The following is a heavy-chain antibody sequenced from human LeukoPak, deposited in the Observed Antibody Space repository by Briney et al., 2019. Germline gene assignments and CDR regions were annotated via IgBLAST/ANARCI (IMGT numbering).Heavy chain of an antibody. D-gene: IGHD5-18*01. Sequence: GGSLRLSCAASGFTFSSYEMNWVRQAPGKGLEWVSYISNSGTAIYYADSVKGRFTISRDNAKSSLYLQMNSLRAEDTAVYYCARSGYSMDTEYFQHWGQGTLVTVSS. CDR1: GFTFSSYE. J-gene: IGHJ1*01. CDR2: ISNSGTAI. V-gene: IGHV3-48*03. CDR3: ARSGYSMDTEYFQH.